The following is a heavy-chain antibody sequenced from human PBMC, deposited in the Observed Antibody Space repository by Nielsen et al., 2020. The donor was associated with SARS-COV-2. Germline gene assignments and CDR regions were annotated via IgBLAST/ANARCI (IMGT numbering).Heavy chain of an antibody. V-gene: IGHV4-31*03. CDR2: IHYSGYT. CDR3: ARDHVGDMATS. D-gene: IGHD5-24*01. CDR1: GGSISDIQYY. Sequence: SETLSLTCSVSGGSISDIQYYWSWIRHHPGRGLEWIGYIHYSGYTDYNPSLKSRVSISIDTSLNLFSLRLNSVTAADTASYYCARDHVGDMATSLGQGTLVTVSS. J-gene: IGHJ5*02.